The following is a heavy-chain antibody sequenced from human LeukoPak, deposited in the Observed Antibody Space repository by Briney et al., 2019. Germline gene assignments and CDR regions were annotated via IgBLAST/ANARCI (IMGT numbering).Heavy chain of an antibody. CDR2: IYPGDSDT. V-gene: IGHV5-51*01. Sequence: GESLKISXKGSGYSFTSYWIGWVLQMPGKGLEWMGIIYPGDSDTIYSPSFQCQVTISADKSISTAYLQWSSLKASDTAMYYCATRGSSSSNYFDYWGQGTLVTVSS. CDR3: ATRGSSSSNYFDY. CDR1: GYSFTSYW. D-gene: IGHD6-6*01. J-gene: IGHJ4*02.